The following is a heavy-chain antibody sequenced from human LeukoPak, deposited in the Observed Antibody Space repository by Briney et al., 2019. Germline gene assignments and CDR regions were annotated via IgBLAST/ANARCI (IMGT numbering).Heavy chain of an antibody. CDR3: ARGLSRWSTPTSSYYYRMDV. CDR2: IIPIFSTI. J-gene: IGHJ6*02. D-gene: IGHD4-23*01. V-gene: IGHV1-69*01. Sequence: SVRVSCKASGGTLSTYSISWVRQAPGQGLEWMGGIIPIFSTINYAQRFQGRVTLTADESTNTAYMELSSLRSEDTAVYYCARGLSRWSTPTSSYYYRMDVWGQGTTVAVSS. CDR1: GGTLSTYS.